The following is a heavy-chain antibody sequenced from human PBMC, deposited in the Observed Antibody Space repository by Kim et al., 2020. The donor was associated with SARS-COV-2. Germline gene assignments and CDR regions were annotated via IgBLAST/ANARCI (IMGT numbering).Heavy chain of an antibody. CDR2: IWYDGSNK. J-gene: IGHJ6*02. Sequence: GGSLRLSCAASGFTFSSYGMHWVRQAPGKGLEWVAVIWYDGSNKYYADSVKGRFTISRDNSKNTLFLQMNSLRAEDTAVYYCARALYYFDSSGYYYVPPNYYYYGMDVWGQGTTVTVSS. CDR1: GFTFSSYG. D-gene: IGHD3-22*01. CDR3: ARALYYFDSSGYYYVPPNYYYYGMDV. V-gene: IGHV3-33*01.